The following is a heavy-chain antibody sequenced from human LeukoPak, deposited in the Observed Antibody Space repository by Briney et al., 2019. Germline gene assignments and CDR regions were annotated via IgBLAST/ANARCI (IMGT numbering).Heavy chain of an antibody. V-gene: IGHV1-2*02. CDR3: ARALIIAAAGRGPAEYFQH. CDR2: INPNSGGT. CDR1: GYTFTGYY. D-gene: IGHD6-13*01. Sequence: ASVKVSCKASGYTFTGYYMHWVRQAPGQGLEWMGWINPNSGGTNYAQKFQGRVTMTRDTSISTAYTELSRLRSDDTAVYYCARALIIAAAGRGPAEYFQHWGQGTLVTVSS. J-gene: IGHJ1*01.